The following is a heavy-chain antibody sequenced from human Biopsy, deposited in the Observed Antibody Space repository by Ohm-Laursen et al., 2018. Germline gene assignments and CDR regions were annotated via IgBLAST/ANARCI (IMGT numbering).Heavy chain of an antibody. CDR2: LFKDWNT. Sequence: GTLSLTCAVSGYSISSDYRWGWIRQAPGKTLEWLCNLFKDWNTHYNPSLRSRLIISIDTSKNQFSLMLTSVSGADPAVYFCARVGSGWAPFDKWGPGTLVTVSS. D-gene: IGHD6-19*01. J-gene: IGHJ4*02. V-gene: IGHV4-38-2*01. CDR3: ARVGSGWAPFDK. CDR1: GYSISSDYR.